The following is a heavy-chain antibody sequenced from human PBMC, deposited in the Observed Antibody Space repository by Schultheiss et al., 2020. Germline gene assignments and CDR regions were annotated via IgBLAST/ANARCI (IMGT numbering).Heavy chain of an antibody. CDR1: GYSFTSYW. CDR3: AVFGGDYGDPQIDY. J-gene: IGHJ4*02. Sequence: GESLKISCKGSGYSFTSYWISWVRQMPGKGLEWMGKIDPSDSYTNYSPSFQGHVTISADKSISTAYLQWSSLKASDTAMYYCAVFGGDYGDPQIDYWGQGNLGTVSS. D-gene: IGHD4-17*01. CDR2: IDPSDSYT. V-gene: IGHV5-10-1*01.